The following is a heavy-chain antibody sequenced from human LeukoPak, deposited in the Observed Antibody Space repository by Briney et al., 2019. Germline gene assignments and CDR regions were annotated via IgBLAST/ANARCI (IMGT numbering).Heavy chain of an antibody. CDR3: AREGGYSEALLYYYGMDV. J-gene: IGHJ6*02. CDR1: GGSISSYY. CDR2: IYYSGST. V-gene: IGHV4-59*01. Sequence: SETLSLTCTVSGGSISSYYWSWIRQPPGKGLEWIGYIYYSGSTNYNPSLKSRVTISVDTSKNQFSLKLSSVTAADTAVYYCAREGGYSEALLYYYGMDVWGQGTTVTVS. D-gene: IGHD5-18*01.